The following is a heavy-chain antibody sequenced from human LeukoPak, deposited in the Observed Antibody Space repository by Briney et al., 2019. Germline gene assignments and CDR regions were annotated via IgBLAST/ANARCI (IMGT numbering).Heavy chain of an antibody. Sequence: PGGSLRLSCAASGFTFSRYWMTWVRQAPGKGLEWVANINRDGSEKHYEDSVKGRFTISRDNAKNSLYLQTDSLRADDAAVYYRVCDYGGYWGQGTLVTVSS. CDR1: GFTFSRYW. J-gene: IGHJ4*02. CDR3: VCDYGGY. D-gene: IGHD4-17*01. CDR2: INRDGSEK. V-gene: IGHV3-7*02.